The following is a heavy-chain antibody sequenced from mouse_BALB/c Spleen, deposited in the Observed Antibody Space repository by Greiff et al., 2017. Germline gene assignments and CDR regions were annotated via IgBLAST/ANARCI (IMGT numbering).Heavy chain of an antibody. CDR1: GYSITSDYA. D-gene: IGHD2-14*01. CDR2: ISYSGST. J-gene: IGHJ4*01. Sequence: EVHLVESGPGLVKPSQSPSLTCTVTGYSITSDYAWNWIRQFPGNKLEWMGYISYSGSTSYNPSLKSRISITRDTSKNQFFLQLNSVTTEDTATYYCARSSYRYDDGMDYWGQGTSVTVSS. V-gene: IGHV3-2*02. CDR3: ARSSYRYDDGMDY.